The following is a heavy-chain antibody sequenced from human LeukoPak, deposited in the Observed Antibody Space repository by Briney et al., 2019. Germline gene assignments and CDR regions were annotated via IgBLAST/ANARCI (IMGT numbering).Heavy chain of an antibody. CDR1: GYTFTGYY. CDR2: LDPNSGGT. CDR3: ARGVEYSNSPVNS. Sequence: ASVKVSCKTSGYTFTGYYMHWVRQAPGQGLEWMGWLDPNSGGTNYAQKFQGRVTMTRDTSISTAYMELSRLRSDDTAVYYCARGVEYSNSPVNSWGQGTLVTVSS. J-gene: IGHJ4*02. D-gene: IGHD6-6*01. V-gene: IGHV1-2*02.